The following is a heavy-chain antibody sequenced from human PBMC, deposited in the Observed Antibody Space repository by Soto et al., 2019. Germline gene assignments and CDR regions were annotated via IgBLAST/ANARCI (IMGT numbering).Heavy chain of an antibody. Sequence: QVQLVQSGAAVKKPGASVKVSCKASGYTFTSYGFSWVRQAPGQGLEWMGWISAYNGKTNYAQKLQGRVTKTTDTSTSTAYMALRSLRSDDTAVYYCASYHLNSYYYGMDVWGQGNTVTVSS. CDR2: ISAYNGKT. CDR1: GYTFTSYG. CDR3: ASYHLNSYYYGMDV. J-gene: IGHJ6*02. V-gene: IGHV1-18*01.